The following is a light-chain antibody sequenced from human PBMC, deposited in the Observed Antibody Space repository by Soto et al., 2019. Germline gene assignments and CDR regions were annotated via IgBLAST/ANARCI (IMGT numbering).Light chain of an antibody. Sequence: DIQISQSPSTLSASVGDRVTITCRTSQSITNWLAWYQQKPGKAPKLPIYDASILQSGVPSRFSGSGSETEFTXXXXXXXPDDFETYYXXXXXGYSFGP. CDR1: QSITNW. CDR3: XXXXGYS. J-gene: IGKJ3*01. CDR2: DAS. V-gene: IGKV1-5*01.